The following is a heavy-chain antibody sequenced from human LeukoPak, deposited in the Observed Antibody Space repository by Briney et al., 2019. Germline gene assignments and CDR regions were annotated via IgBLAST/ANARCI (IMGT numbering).Heavy chain of an antibody. J-gene: IGHJ3*02. CDR1: GYTFTSYA. D-gene: IGHD7-27*01. CDR3: ARGLFSGDHDAFDI. CDR2: INTNTGNP. V-gene: IGHV7-4-1*02. Sequence: ASVKVSCKASGYTFTSYAMNWVRQAPGQGLEWMGWINTNTGNPTYAQGFTGRFVFSLDTSVSTAYLQISSLKAEDTAVYYCARGLFSGDHDAFDIWGQGTMVTVSS.